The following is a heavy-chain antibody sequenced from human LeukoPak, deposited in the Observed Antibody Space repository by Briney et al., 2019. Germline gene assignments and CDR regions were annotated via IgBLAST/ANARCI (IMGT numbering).Heavy chain of an antibody. Sequence: GGSLRLSCAASGFTFSSYAMSWVRQAPGKGLEWVSVISGSGGSTFYADSVKGRFTISRDNSKNTLYLQMNSLRAEDTAVYYCAKNIVGATGWFDPWGQGTLVTVSS. D-gene: IGHD1-26*01. V-gene: IGHV3-23*01. CDR1: GFTFSSYA. J-gene: IGHJ5*02. CDR3: AKNIVGATGWFDP. CDR2: ISGSGGST.